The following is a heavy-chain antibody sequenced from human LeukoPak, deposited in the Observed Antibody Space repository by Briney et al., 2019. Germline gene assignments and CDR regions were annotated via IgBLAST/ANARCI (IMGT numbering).Heavy chain of an antibody. CDR3: ASGRLERLDAFDI. CDR2: IIPIFGTT. Sequence: SVKVSCKASGGTFSSYAISWVRQAPGQGLEWMGGIIPIFGTTIYAQKFQGRVTMTEDTSTDTAYMELSSLRSEDTAVYYCASGRLERLDAFDIWGQGTMVTVSS. J-gene: IGHJ3*02. D-gene: IGHD3-16*01. CDR1: GGTFSSYA. V-gene: IGHV1-69*06.